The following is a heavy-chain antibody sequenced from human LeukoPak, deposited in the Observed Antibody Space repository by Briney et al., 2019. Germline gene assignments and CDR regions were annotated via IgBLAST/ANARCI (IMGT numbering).Heavy chain of an antibody. V-gene: IGHV5-51*01. D-gene: IGHD6-13*01. CDR3: ARRGGIAQLLVGDFGY. J-gene: IGHJ4*02. Sequence: GGSLKISCKGPGYSFTSYWFGWVRQLPGKGLEWLGIFYPGDSDTRYSPSFQGQVTISADKSISPAYLQRSSLKSSDTAMYYCARRGGIAQLLVGDFGYWGQGSLVTVSS. CDR2: FYPGDSDT. CDR1: GYSFTSYW.